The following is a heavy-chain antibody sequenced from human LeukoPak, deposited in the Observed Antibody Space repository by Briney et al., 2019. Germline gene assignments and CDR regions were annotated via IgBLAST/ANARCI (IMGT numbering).Heavy chain of an antibody. CDR1: GCSISSSSYY. CDR2: IDYSGNT. V-gene: IGHV4-39*01. D-gene: IGHD6-19*01. Sequence: SETLSLTCTVSGCSISSSSYYWVWIRQPPGKGLEWIGSIDYSGNTYSNSALKSRATISVDTSNNQFSLKLSSVTAADTAVYYCAGGGSGWPTSVVVDYWGQRTLVTVSS. CDR3: AGGGSGWPTSVVVDY. J-gene: IGHJ4*02.